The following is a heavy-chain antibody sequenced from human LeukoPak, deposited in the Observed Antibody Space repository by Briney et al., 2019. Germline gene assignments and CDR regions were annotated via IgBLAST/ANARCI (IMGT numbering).Heavy chain of an antibody. J-gene: IGHJ4*02. CDR2: ISAYNGNT. Sequence: ASVKVSCKASGYTFTSYGISWVRQAPGQGLEWVGWISAYNGNTNYAQKLQGRVTMTTDTSTSTAYMELRSLRSDDTAVYYCARDSYPSYSGSFPLFYFWGQGTLVTVSS. CDR3: ARDSYPSYSGSFPLFYF. CDR1: GYTFTSYG. V-gene: IGHV1-18*01. D-gene: IGHD1-26*01.